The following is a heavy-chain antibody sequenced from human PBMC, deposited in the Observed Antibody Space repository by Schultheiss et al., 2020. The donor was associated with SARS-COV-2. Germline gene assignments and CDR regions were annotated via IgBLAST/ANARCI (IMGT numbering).Heavy chain of an antibody. CDR3: ARDPASGYPPDV. CDR2: IYYSGST. V-gene: IGHV4-59*12. J-gene: IGHJ6*04. Sequence: SQTLSLTCTVSGGSIRSYYWSWIRQPPGKGLEWIGYIYYSGSTNYNPSLKSRATISVDMSKNQFSLKLSSVTAADTAMYYCARDPASGYPPDVWGKGTTVTVSS. CDR1: GGSIRSYY. D-gene: IGHD5-12*01.